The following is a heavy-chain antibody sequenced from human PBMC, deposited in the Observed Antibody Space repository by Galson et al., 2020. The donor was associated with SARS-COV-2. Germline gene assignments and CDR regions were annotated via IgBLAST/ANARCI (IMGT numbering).Heavy chain of an antibody. Sequence: ASVKVSCKASGYTFRNYGISWVRQAPGQGFEWMGWISGDNDKTNYAQKFQGRLTMTTDTSASTAYLNLRSLRSDDTATYYCAREGQRFCSSTTCYTGWALYYYYGLDVWGQGTTVTVSS. D-gene: IGHD2-2*02. J-gene: IGHJ6*02. CDR2: ISGDNDKT. CDR1: GYTFRNYG. V-gene: IGHV1-18*01. CDR3: AREGQRFCSSTTCYTGWALYYYYGLDV.